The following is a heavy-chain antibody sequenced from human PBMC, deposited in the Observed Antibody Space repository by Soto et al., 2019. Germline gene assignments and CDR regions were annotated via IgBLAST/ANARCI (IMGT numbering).Heavy chain of an antibody. CDR2: ISGSGGRT. V-gene: IGHV3-23*01. Sequence: GGSLRFPWSASGFTFTSYAMSWVSQLQGKGREWFSAISGSGGRTYYADSVKGWFIISRDNSKNTLYLQMNSLRAEDTAVYYGAKALVQPSSYDYWGQGTLVTVSS. CDR1: GFTFTSYA. CDR3: AKALVQPSSYDY. J-gene: IGHJ4*02. D-gene: IGHD6-6*01.